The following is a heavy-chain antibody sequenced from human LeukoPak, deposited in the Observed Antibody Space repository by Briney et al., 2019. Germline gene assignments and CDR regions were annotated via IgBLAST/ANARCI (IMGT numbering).Heavy chain of an antibody. J-gene: IGHJ4*02. CDR1: GFTFSSYS. CDR2: ISSSSSYI. D-gene: IGHD6-13*01. Sequence: GVSLRLSCAASGFTFSSYSMNWVRQAPRKGLEWVSSISSSSSYIYYADSVKGRFTISRDNAKNSLYLQMNSLRAEDTAVYYCARESDVSIAAAFDYWGQGTLVTVSS. V-gene: IGHV3-21*01. CDR3: ARESDVSIAAAFDY.